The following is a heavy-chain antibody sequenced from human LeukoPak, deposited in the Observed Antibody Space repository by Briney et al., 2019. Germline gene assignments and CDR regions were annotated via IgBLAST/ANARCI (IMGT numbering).Heavy chain of an antibody. J-gene: IGHJ4*02. CDR2: IYYSGST. Sequence: SETLSLTCAVSGGSISSYYWSWIRQPPGKGLEWIGYIYYSGSTNYNPSLKSRVTISVDTSKNQFSLKLSSVTAADTAVYYCAREVVPAAGGFDYWGQGTLVTVSS. CDR1: GGSISSYY. V-gene: IGHV4-59*01. D-gene: IGHD2-2*01. CDR3: AREVVPAAGGFDY.